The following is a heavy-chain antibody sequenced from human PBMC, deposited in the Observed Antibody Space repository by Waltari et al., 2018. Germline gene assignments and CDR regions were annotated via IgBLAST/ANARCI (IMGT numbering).Heavy chain of an antibody. Sequence: QVQVMQSGAEMKQPGSSVKVSCTVSGDTFNRYAVSWVRQAPGQGLEWMGMIVPVLQMTKYAQRFRGRITLTASTSATTAFMDLSGLRSEDTAVYYCALSPQQLLAFDFWGQGTMVTVSS. V-gene: IGHV1-69*04. D-gene: IGHD6-13*01. J-gene: IGHJ3*01. CDR2: IVPVLQMT. CDR1: GDTFNRYA. CDR3: ALSPQQLLAFDF.